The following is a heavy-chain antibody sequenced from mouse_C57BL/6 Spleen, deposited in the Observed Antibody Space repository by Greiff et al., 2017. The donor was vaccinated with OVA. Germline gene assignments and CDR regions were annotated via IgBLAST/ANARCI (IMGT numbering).Heavy chain of an antibody. J-gene: IGHJ1*03. V-gene: IGHV5-6*02. CDR3: ARHDENITTVVAPYWYFDV. Sequence: DVKLVESGGDLVKPGGSLKLSCAASGFTFSSYGMSWVRQTPDKRLEWVATISSGGSYTYYPDSVKGRFTISRDNAKNTLYLQMSSLKSEDTAMYYCARHDENITTVVAPYWYFDVWGTGTTVTVSS. D-gene: IGHD1-1*01. CDR1: GFTFSSYG. CDR2: ISSGGSYT.